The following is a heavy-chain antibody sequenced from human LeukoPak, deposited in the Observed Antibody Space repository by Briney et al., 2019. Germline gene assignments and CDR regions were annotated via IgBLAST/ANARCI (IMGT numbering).Heavy chain of an antibody. CDR3: ASSATGTKKDYYYYMDV. CDR2: IIPIFGTA. CDR1: GGTFSSYA. V-gene: IGHV1-69*05. Sequence: SVTVSCKASGGTFSSYAISWVRQAPGQGLEWMGGIIPIFGTANYAQKFQGRATITTDESTSTAYMELSSLRSEDTAVYYCASSATGTKKDYYYYMDVWGKGTTVTVSS. D-gene: IGHD1-7*01. J-gene: IGHJ6*03.